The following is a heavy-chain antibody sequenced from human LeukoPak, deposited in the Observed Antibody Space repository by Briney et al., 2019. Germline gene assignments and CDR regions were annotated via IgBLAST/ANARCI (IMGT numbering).Heavy chain of an antibody. CDR2: MYSGGTT. CDR3: ARMLISSGYYVDY. V-gene: IGHV3-53*01. J-gene: IGHJ4*02. Sequence: GESLKISCAASGFIVEANYMSWVRQAPGKGLEWVSVMYSGGTTYYADSVQGRFTTSRDTSKNTMYLQMNSLRAEDTAVYYCARMLISSGYYVDYWGQGTLVTVSS. CDR1: GFIVEANY. D-gene: IGHD3-3*01.